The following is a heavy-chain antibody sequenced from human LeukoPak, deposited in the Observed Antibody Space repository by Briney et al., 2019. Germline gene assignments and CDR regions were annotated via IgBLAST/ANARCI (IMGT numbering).Heavy chain of an antibody. CDR1: GYIFTTYA. J-gene: IGHJ4*02. Sequence: GASVKVSCKVSGYIFTTYAMHWVRQAPGQRLEWMGWITAGNGNTEYSQKFQGRLTITRDTSASTAYMELSSLRSEDTALYYCARSIEYSYDSNGGYYFDYWGQGTLVTVSS. D-gene: IGHD6-6*01. CDR3: ARSIEYSYDSNGGYYFDY. CDR2: ITAGNGNT. V-gene: IGHV1-3*01.